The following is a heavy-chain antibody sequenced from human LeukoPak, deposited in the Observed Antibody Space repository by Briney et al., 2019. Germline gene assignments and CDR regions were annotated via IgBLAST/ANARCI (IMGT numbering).Heavy chain of an antibody. V-gene: IGHV4-39*07. J-gene: IGHJ4*02. Sequence: SETLSLTCTVPGGSISTSNYYWGWIRQPPGKGLEWIGNIFYSGSTYYGPSLKSRVTISVDTSKNQFSLKLSSVTAADTAVYYCASSFQWLVRSDYWGQGTLVTVSS. CDR2: IFYSGST. CDR1: GGSISTSNYY. D-gene: IGHD6-19*01. CDR3: ASSFQWLVRSDY.